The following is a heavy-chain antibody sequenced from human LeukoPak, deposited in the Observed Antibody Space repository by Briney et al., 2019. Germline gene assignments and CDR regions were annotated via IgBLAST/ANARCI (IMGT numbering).Heavy chain of an antibody. V-gene: IGHV3-23*01. CDR3: AKVLITVFGVVRYDAFDL. D-gene: IGHD3-3*01. Sequence: GGSLRLSCAASGFTFSSYAMSWVRQAPGKGLEWVSAISDDGGSTYYADSVKGRFTISRDNSKNTLYLQMNSLRAEDTAVCYCAKVLITVFGVVRYDAFDLWGQGTMVTVSS. CDR1: GFTFSSYA. J-gene: IGHJ3*01. CDR2: ISDDGGST.